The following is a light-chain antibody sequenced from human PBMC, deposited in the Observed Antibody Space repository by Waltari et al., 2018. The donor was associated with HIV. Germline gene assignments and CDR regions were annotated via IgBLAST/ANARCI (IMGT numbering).Light chain of an antibody. CDR2: RNN. Sequence: QSVLTQPPSASGTPGQRVTIRCSGSSFNIGSNFVYWYQQLPGAAPELLIYRNNERSSGGLDRFSGSKSHTSASLAIRGLRPEDEADYYWAAWDDCLSGFYDVGTGTKVTVL. J-gene: IGLJ1*01. V-gene: IGLV1-47*01. CDR3: AAWDDCLSGFYD. CDR1: SFNIGSNF.